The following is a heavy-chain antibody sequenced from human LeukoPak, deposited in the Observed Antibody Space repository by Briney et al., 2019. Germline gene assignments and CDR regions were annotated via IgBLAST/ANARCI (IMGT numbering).Heavy chain of an antibody. CDR3: ARAGGSSGPEYYFDY. D-gene: IGHD3-22*01. J-gene: IGHJ4*02. CDR2: INHSGST. CDR1: GGSISSGGYY. Sequence: SETLSLTCTVSGGSISSGGYYWSWIRQPPGKGLEWIGEINHSGSTNYNPSLKSRVTISVDTSKNQFSLKLSSVTAADTAVYYCARAGGSSGPEYYFDYWGQGTLVTVSS. V-gene: IGHV4-39*07.